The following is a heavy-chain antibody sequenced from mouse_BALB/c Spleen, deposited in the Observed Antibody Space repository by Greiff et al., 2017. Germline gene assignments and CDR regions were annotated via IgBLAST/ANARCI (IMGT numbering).Heavy chain of an antibody. J-gene: IGHJ1*01. Sequence: VQLQQSGPELVKPGASVKVSCKASGYAFTSYNMYWVKQSHGKSLEWIGYIDPYNGGTSYNQKFKGKATLTVDKSSSTAYMHLNSLTSEDSAVYDCARSGDYETCDWYFDVWGAGTTVTVSS. D-gene: IGHD2-4*01. V-gene: IGHV1S135*01. CDR1: GYAFTSYN. CDR2: IDPYNGGT. CDR3: ARSGDYETCDWYFDV.